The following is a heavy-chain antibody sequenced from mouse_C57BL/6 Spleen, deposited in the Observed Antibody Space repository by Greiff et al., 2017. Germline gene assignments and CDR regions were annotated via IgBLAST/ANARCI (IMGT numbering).Heavy chain of an antibody. CDR2: INPNNGGT. J-gene: IGHJ3*01. V-gene: IGHV1-26*01. Sequence: EVQLQPSGPELVKPGASVKISCKASGYTFTDYYMNWVKQSHGKSLAWIGDINPNNGGTSYNQKFKGKATLTVDKSSSTAYMELRSLTSEDSAVYYCAREANWAWCADWGQGTLVTVAA. D-gene: IGHD4-1*01. CDR3: AREANWAWCAD. CDR1: GYTFTDYY.